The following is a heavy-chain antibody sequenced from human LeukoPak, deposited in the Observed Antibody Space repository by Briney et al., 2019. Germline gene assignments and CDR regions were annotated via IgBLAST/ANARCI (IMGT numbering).Heavy chain of an antibody. V-gene: IGHV4-4*07. CDR3: ASTTSEAAAGSFDY. J-gene: IGHJ4*02. D-gene: IGHD6-13*01. CDR1: GDSSSSYY. Sequence: PSETLSLTCTVSGDSSSSYYWSWIRQPARKGLEWIGRIYTSGSTDYNPSLKSRVTMSVDTSKNQFSLKLSSVTAADTAVYYCASTTSEAAAGSFDYWGQGTLVTVSS. CDR2: IYTSGST.